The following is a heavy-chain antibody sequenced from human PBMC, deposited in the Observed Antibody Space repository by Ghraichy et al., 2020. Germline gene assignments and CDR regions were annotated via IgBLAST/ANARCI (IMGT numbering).Heavy chain of an antibody. V-gene: IGHV4-34*01. D-gene: IGHD2-15*01. Sequence: TLSLTCAVYGGSFSGYYWSWIRQPPGKGLEWIGEINHSGSTNYNPSLKSRVTISVDTSKNQFSLKLSSVTAADTAGYYCARRPLIYCSGGSCYPPRRANGMYVWGQGTTVTVSS. CDR2: INHSGST. CDR3: ARRPLIYCSGGSCYPPRRANGMYV. J-gene: IGHJ6*02. CDR1: GGSFSGYY.